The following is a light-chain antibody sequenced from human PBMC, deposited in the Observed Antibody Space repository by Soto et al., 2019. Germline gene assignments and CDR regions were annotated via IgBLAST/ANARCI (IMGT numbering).Light chain of an antibody. V-gene: IGKV3-15*01. Sequence: EVVMTQSPGTLSVSPGERATLSCRAGQSISFNLAWYQLKPGQVPRLLIYGASTRATGVPARFSGSGSGTEFRLTISILESEDFVVYYCQQYNHWPWTFGQGTKV. CDR2: GAS. CDR3: QQYNHWPWT. CDR1: QSISFN. J-gene: IGKJ1*01.